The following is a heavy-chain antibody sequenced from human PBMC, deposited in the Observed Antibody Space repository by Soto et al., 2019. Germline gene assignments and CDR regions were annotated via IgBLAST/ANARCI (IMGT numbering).Heavy chain of an antibody. Sequence: GASVKVSCKASGGTFSSYAISWVRQAPGQGMEWMGGIIPIFGTANYAQKFQGRVTITADESTSTAYMELSSLRSEDTAVYYCARDEGFGELAAYYYYYGMDVWGQGTTVTVSS. J-gene: IGHJ6*02. CDR3: ARDEGFGELAAYYYYYGMDV. V-gene: IGHV1-69*13. CDR1: GGTFSSYA. CDR2: IIPIFGTA. D-gene: IGHD3-10*01.